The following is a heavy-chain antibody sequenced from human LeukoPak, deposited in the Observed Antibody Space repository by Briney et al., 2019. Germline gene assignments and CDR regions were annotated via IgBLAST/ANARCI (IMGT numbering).Heavy chain of an antibody. V-gene: IGHV3-74*01. J-gene: IGHJ3*02. Sequence: GGSLRLSCAASGFTFSSYWMHWVRQVPGKGLVWVSHINSDGSSTSYADSVKGRFTISRDNAKNTLYLQMNSLRAEDTAVYYCARAKRNAFDIWGQGTMVTVSS. CDR1: GFTFSSYW. CDR3: ARAKRNAFDI. CDR2: INSDGSST.